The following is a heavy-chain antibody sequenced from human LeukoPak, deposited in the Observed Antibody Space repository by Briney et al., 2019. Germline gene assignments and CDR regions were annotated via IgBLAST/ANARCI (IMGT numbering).Heavy chain of an antibody. Sequence: SETLSLTCAVYGGSFSGYYWSWIRQPPGKGLEWIGEINHSGSTNYNPSLKSRVTISVDTSKNQFSLKLSSVTAADTAVYYCATLWAVGATDPPTWFDPWGQGTLVTVSS. V-gene: IGHV4-34*01. J-gene: IGHJ5*02. D-gene: IGHD1-26*01. CDR3: ATLWAVGATDPPTWFDP. CDR2: INHSGST. CDR1: GGSFSGYY.